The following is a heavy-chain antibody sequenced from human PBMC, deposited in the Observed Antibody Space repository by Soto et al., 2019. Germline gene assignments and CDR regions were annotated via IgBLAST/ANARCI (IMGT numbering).Heavy chain of an antibody. Sequence: EASVKVSCKASGYTFTGYYMHWVRQAPGQGLEWMGWINPNSGGTNYAQKFQGWVTMTRDTSISTAYMELSRLRSDDTAVYYCTRSYCSGNSCYSNDAFDIWGQGTMVTV. V-gene: IGHV1-2*04. CDR1: GYTFTGYY. J-gene: IGHJ3*02. CDR3: TRSYCSGNSCYSNDAFDI. D-gene: IGHD2-15*01. CDR2: INPNSGGT.